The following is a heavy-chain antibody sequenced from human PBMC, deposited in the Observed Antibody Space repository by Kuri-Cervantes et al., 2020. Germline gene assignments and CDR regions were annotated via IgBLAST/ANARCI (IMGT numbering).Heavy chain of an antibody. D-gene: IGHD4-17*01. V-gene: IGHV4-38-2*01. Sequence: SETLSLTCAVSGYSISSGYYWGWIRQPPGKGLEWIGSIYHSGSTYYNPSIKSRVTISVDTSKNQLSLRLSYVTAADTAVYCRARQADYVFAKGWFDPWGQGTLVTVSS. CDR2: IYHSGST. CDR1: GYSISSGYY. J-gene: IGHJ5*02. CDR3: ARQADYVFAKGWFDP.